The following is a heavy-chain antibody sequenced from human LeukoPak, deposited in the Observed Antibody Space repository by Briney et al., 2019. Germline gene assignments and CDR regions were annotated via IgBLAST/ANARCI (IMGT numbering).Heavy chain of an antibody. Sequence: SVKVSCKASGGTFSSYAISWVRQAPGQGLEWMGGIIPIFGTANYAQKFQGRVTITTDESTSTAYMELSSLRSEDTAVYYCARDHNFYGSGAFDIWDQGTMVTVSS. CDR1: GGTFSSYA. J-gene: IGHJ3*02. CDR2: IIPIFGTA. D-gene: IGHD3-10*01. V-gene: IGHV1-69*05. CDR3: ARDHNFYGSGAFDI.